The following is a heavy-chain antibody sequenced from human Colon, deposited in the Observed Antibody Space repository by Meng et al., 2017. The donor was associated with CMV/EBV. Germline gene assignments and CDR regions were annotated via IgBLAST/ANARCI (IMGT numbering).Heavy chain of an antibody. V-gene: IGHV3-53*01. CDR1: GFGVGTNH. CDR3: ARVIKTFGVVERSNDY. J-gene: IGHJ4*01. Sequence: GESLKISCAASGFGVGTNHMTWVRQAPGKGLEWVSVIYTGGNTYYADSVRGRFTISRDSAKNAVHLEMNDLRAEDTAIFYCARVIKTFGVVERSNDYWGQGTLVTVSS. D-gene: IGHD3-3*01. CDR2: IYTGGNT.